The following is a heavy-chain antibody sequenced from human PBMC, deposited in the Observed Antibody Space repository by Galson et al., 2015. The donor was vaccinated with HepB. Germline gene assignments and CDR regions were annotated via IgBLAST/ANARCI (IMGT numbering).Heavy chain of an antibody. CDR1: GYSISSGYY. Sequence: SETLSLTCNVSGYSISSGYYWTWVRQPPGKGLEWIGSIYHSGSIYRKASLESRVAISVDTSKNQFSLTLRSVSASDTAVYFCAKSVRSAAWRLLQIEDWGQGSLVTVAS. V-gene: IGHV4-38-2*02. CDR2: IYHSGSI. J-gene: IGHJ4*02. CDR3: AKSVRSAAWRLLQIED. D-gene: IGHD2-2*01.